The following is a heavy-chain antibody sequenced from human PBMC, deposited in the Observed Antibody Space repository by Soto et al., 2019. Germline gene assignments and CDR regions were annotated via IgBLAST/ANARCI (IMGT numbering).Heavy chain of an antibody. CDR2: IYYSGST. V-gene: IGHV4-61*01. D-gene: IGHD1-1*01. Sequence: LCGGSVSSGSNYWSWIRQPPGKGLEWIGYIYYSGSTNYNPSLKSRVTISVDTSKNQFSLKLSSVTAADTAVYYCARDWNDHNGMDVWGQGTTVTVSS. J-gene: IGHJ6*02. CDR3: ARDWNDHNGMDV. CDR1: GGSVSSGSNY.